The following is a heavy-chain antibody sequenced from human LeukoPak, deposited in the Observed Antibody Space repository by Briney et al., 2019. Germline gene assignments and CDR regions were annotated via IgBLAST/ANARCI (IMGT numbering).Heavy chain of an antibody. D-gene: IGHD3-10*01. Sequence: SETLSLTCAVYGGSFSGYYWSWIRQSPEKGLEWIGEINHSGNINYNPSLKSRVTISVDTSKNQFSLNLSSVTAADTAVYYCARDQEDSGTDYWGQGTLVTVSS. CDR2: INHSGNI. J-gene: IGHJ4*02. CDR3: ARDQEDSGTDY. V-gene: IGHV4-34*01. CDR1: GGSFSGYY.